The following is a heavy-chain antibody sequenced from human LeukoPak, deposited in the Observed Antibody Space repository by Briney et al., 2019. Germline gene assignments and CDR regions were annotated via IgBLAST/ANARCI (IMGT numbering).Heavy chain of an antibody. CDR2: IDHSGST. CDR3: AGHHPRNTVDF. D-gene: IGHD2/OR15-2a*01. CDR1: GESFSGYY. J-gene: IGHJ4*02. V-gene: IGHV4-34*01. Sequence: SETLALTCAVYGESFSGYYWSWIRQPPGKGLEWIGEIDHSGSTNSNPSLESRVTISVDTSKSQFSLKLSSVTAADTAVYYCAGHHPRNTVDFWGQGTLVTVSS.